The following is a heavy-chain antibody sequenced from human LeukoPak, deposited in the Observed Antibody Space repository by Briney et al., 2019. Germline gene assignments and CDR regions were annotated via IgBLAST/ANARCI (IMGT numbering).Heavy chain of an antibody. CDR3: AGEHYYDSSGYYPVDY. CDR1: GYTFTIYY. Sequence: ASVNVSYKSSGYTFTIYYMHWVRQAPGQRLEWMGWINAGNGNTKYSQKFQGRVTITRDTSASTAYMELSSLRSEDTAVYYCAGEHYYDSSGYYPVDYWGQGTLVTVSS. J-gene: IGHJ4*02. D-gene: IGHD3-22*01. V-gene: IGHV1-3*01. CDR2: INAGNGNT.